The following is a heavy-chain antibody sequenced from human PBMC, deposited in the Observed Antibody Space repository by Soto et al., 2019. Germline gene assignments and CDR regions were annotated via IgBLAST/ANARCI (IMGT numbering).Heavy chain of an antibody. Sequence: QVQLQESGPGLVKPSQTLSLTCTVSGGSISSGDYYWSWIRQPPGKGLEWIGYIYYSGSTYYNPSLTSRVTISVDTSKNQFSLKLSSVTAADTAVYYCARLKDYSNYYYGMDVWGQGTTVTVSS. V-gene: IGHV4-30-4*01. CDR2: IYYSGST. CDR1: GGSISSGDYY. D-gene: IGHD4-4*01. CDR3: ARLKDYSNYYYGMDV. J-gene: IGHJ6*02.